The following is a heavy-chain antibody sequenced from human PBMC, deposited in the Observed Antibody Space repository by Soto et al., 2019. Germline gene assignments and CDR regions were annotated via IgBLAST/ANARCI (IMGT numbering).Heavy chain of an antibody. D-gene: IGHD3-10*01. CDR1: GFTFSNYA. Sequence: EVQLLESGGGLVQPGGSLTLSCAASGFTFSNYAMSGVRQAPGKGLEWVSAISGGGIITYYADSVRGRFTISRDNSRNTLYLRMNRLRAEDTAVYYCARDAISMVRGTNNRFDPWGQGTLVTVSS. J-gene: IGHJ5*02. CDR3: ARDAISMVRGTNNRFDP. CDR2: ISGGGIIT. V-gene: IGHV3-23*01.